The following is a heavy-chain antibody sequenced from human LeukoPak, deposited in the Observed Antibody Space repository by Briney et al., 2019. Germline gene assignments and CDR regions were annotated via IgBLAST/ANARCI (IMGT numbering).Heavy chain of an antibody. CDR1: GYTFTIYY. CDR3: AGAPPGGYYYDSSGYSPLYHFDY. J-gene: IGHJ4*02. CDR2: INPSGVTT. Sequence: ASVSVSFKASGYTFTIYYIHWVPHPPGQGREGMGIINPSGVTTSYPQKFQGRDTITRDMSTSTVYMELSSLRSEDMAVYYCAGAPPGGYYYDSSGYSPLYHFDYWGQGTLVTVSS. D-gene: IGHD3-22*01. V-gene: IGHV1-46*01.